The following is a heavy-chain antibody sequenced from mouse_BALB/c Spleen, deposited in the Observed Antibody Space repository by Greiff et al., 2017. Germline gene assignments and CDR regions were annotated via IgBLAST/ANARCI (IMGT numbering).Heavy chain of an antibody. Sequence: EVQLQQSGPELMKPGASVKISCKASGYSFTSYYMHWVKQSHGKSLEWIGYIDPFNGGTSYNQKFKGKATLTVDKSSSTAYMHLSSLTSEDSAVYYCARTGTYGNYYYAMDYWGQGTSVTVSS. CDR1: GYSFTSYY. D-gene: IGHD2-1*01. J-gene: IGHJ4*01. V-gene: IGHV1S135*01. CDR2: IDPFNGGT. CDR3: ARTGTYGNYYYAMDY.